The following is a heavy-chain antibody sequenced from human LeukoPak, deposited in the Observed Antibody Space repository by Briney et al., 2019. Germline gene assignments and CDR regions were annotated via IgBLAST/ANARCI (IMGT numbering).Heavy chain of an antibody. Sequence: SETLSLTCAVYGGSFSGYYWSWIRQPPGKGLEWIGEINHSGSTNYNPSLKSRVTISVDTSKNQFSLKLSSVTAADTAAYYCARKPLPRYSSSWYRWFDPWGQGTLVPVSS. CDR2: INHSGST. J-gene: IGHJ5*02. D-gene: IGHD6-13*01. CDR3: ARKPLPRYSSSWYRWFDP. CDR1: GGSFSGYY. V-gene: IGHV4-34*01.